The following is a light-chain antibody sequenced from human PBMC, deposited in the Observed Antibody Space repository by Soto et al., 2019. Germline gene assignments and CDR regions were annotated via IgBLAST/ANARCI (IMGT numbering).Light chain of an antibody. CDR2: EVR. CDR1: SSDVGGHNY. CDR3: SSYTTTSTLRV. V-gene: IGLV2-14*01. Sequence: QSALTQPASVSGSPGQSITISCTGTSSDVGGHNYVSWYQQHPGKAPKLLIYEVRVRPSGVSIRFSGSKSANTASLTISGRQAEDEAEYYCSSYTTTSTLRVFGGGTQLTVL. J-gene: IGLJ3*02.